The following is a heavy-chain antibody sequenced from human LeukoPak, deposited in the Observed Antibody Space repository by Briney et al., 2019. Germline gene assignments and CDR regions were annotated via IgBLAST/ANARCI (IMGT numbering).Heavy chain of an antibody. J-gene: IGHJ4*02. CDR3: ARGLSSGWYGDY. V-gene: IGHV3-21*01. D-gene: IGHD6-19*01. CDR1: GFTFSSYS. Sequence: PGGSLRLSCAASGFTFSSYSMNWVRQAPGKGLEWVSSISRSSNYKYYADSVKGRFTISRDNAKNSLYLQMNSLRAEDTAVYYCARGLSSGWYGDYWGQGTLVTVSS. CDR2: ISRSSNYK.